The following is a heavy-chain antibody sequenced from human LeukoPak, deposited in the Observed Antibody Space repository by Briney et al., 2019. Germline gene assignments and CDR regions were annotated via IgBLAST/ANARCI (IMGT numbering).Heavy chain of an antibody. J-gene: IGHJ4*02. CDR1: GFTFSSYW. V-gene: IGHV3-7*01. D-gene: IGHD2-15*01. CDR2: IKQDGSEK. Sequence: GGSLRLSCAASGFTFSSYWMSWVRQAPGKGLEWVANIKQDGSEKYYVDSVKGRFTISRDNAKNSLYLQMNSLRAEDTAVYYCAKDVGFVVVVANFDYWGQGTLVTVSS. CDR3: AKDVGFVVVVANFDY.